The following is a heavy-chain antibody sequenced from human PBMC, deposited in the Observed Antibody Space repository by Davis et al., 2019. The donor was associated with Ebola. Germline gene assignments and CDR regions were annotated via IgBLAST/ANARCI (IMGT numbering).Heavy chain of an antibody. V-gene: IGHV1-46*01. CDR3: ARDRPLYYDILTGYYPLDY. CDR1: GYTFTSYY. J-gene: IGHJ4*02. CDR2: INPSGGST. D-gene: IGHD3-9*01. Sequence: AASVKVSCKASGYTFTSYYMHWVRQAPGQGLEWMGIINPSGGSTSYAQKFQGRVTMTRDTSTSTVYMELSSLRSEDTAVYYCARDRPLYYDILTGYYPLDYWGQGTLVTVSS.